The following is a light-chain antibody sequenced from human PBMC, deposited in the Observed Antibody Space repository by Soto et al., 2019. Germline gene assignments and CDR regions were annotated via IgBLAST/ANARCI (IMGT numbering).Light chain of an antibody. Sequence: QSVLTQPASVSGSPGQSITIFCTGTNSDVGHYNYVSWYQQHPGKAPKLIIYEVTNRPSGVSARFSGSRSGNTASLTISGLQAEDEADYYCCSYTGSNTGIFGGGTKLTVL. CDR3: CSYTGSNTGI. J-gene: IGLJ2*01. CDR1: NSDVGHYNY. V-gene: IGLV2-14*01. CDR2: EVT.